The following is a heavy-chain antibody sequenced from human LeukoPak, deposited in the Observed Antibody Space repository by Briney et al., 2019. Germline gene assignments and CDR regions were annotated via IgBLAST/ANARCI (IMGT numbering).Heavy chain of an antibody. CDR1: GYSISSGYY. CDR3: ASTYGRGDYGTDY. D-gene: IGHD4-17*01. J-gene: IGHJ4*02. V-gene: IGHV4-38-2*01. CDR2: IYHSGST. Sequence: PSETLSLTCAVSGYSISSGYYWGWIRQPPGKGLERIGSIYHSGSTYYNPSLKSRVTISVDTSKNQFSLKLSSVTAADTAVYYCASTYGRGDYGTDYWGQATLVTVSS.